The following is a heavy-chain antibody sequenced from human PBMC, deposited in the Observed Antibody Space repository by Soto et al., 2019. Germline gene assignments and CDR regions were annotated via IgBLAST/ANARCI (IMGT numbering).Heavy chain of an antibody. J-gene: IGHJ5*02. CDR3: ARQINWRDGGA. CDR1: GFSLSDHG. Sequence: GGSLRLSCAASGFSLSDHGVNWVRQAPGKGLEWISSVNRGASSLYYAESVKGRFTMSRDDAKNSVYLQMNSLRDEDTAVYYCARQINWRDGGAWGQGTLVTVSS. D-gene: IGHD3-16*01. V-gene: IGHV3-48*02. CDR2: VNRGASSL.